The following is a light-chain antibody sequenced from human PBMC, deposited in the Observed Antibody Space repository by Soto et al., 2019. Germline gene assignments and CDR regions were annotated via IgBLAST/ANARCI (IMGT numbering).Light chain of an antibody. CDR3: QQHGTSPIT. Sequence: ESVLTQSPDTLPWSAGERATLSCRASQTVSSNNSAWHQQKPGQPPRLLVYGASSRATGIPDRFSGSGSGTDFTLTISRLEPDDFAVYYCQQHGTSPITFGQGTKVDIK. V-gene: IGKV3-20*01. J-gene: IGKJ1*01. CDR1: QTVSSNN. CDR2: GAS.